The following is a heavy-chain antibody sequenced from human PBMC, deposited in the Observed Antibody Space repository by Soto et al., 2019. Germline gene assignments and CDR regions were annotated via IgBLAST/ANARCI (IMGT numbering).Heavy chain of an antibody. Sequence: SVKVSCKASGGTFSSYAISWVRQAPGQGLEWMGGIIPIFGTANYAQKFQGRVTITADESASTAYMELSSLRSEDTAVYYCARVFVSGAIPASDYYYYYGMDVWGQGTTVTVSS. CDR3: ARVFVSGAIPASDYYYYYGMDV. D-gene: IGHD1-26*01. CDR1: GGTFSSYA. J-gene: IGHJ6*02. CDR2: IIPIFGTA. V-gene: IGHV1-69*13.